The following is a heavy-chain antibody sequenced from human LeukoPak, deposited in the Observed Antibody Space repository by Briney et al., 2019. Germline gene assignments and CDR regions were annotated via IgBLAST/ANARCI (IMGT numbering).Heavy chain of an antibody. CDR1: GYSISSGYY. CDR2: IYHGGTT. Sequence: SETLSLTCIVSGYSISSGYYWGWIRQPPGKGLEWIATIYHGGTTYYNPSLKSRVTISVDTSKNQFSLKLSSVTAADTAVYYCARRIYLWSGGFDYWGQGTLVTVSS. CDR3: ARRIYLWSGGFDY. D-gene: IGHD5-18*01. V-gene: IGHV4-38-2*02. J-gene: IGHJ4*02.